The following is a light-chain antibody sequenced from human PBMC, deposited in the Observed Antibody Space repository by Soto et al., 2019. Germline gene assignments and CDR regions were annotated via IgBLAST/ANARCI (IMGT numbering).Light chain of an antibody. CDR2: EGT. CDR3: CSYAGSRTYV. V-gene: IGLV2-23*01. Sequence: SVLTQPASVSWPLGQSIVISCTGSSSDIGSYDLVSWYQQYPGKAPKVVIFEGTKRPSGVSNRFSGSKSGNTASLTISGLQTEDEADYYCCSYAGSRTYVFGAGTKVTVL. J-gene: IGLJ1*01. CDR1: SSDIGSYDL.